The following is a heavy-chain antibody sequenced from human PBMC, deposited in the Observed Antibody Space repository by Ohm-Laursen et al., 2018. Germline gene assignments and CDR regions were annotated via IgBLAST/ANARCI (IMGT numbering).Heavy chain of an antibody. CDR1: GFTFSSYE. CDR3: AREFATSHWFDP. D-gene: IGHD1-26*01. J-gene: IGHJ5*02. CDR2: ITSSGSTI. Sequence: SLRLSCTASGFTFSSYEMNWVRQAPGKGLEWVSYITSSGSTIHYADSVRGRFTISRDNAKNSLYLQMNNLRADDTAVYYCAREFATSHWFDPWGQGTLVTVSS. V-gene: IGHV3-48*03.